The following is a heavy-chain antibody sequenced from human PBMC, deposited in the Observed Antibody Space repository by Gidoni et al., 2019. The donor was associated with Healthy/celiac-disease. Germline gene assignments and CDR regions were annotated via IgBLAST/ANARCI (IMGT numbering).Heavy chain of an antibody. Sequence: EVQLLESGGGLVQPGGSLRLPCAASGFTFSSYAMSWVRQAPGKGLGWVSAISGSGGSTYYADSVKGRFTISRDNSKNTLYLQMNSLRAEDTAVYYCAKVGNMVRGVNAFDIWGQGTMVTVSS. CDR3: AKVGNMVRGVNAFDI. D-gene: IGHD3-10*01. CDR1: GFTFSSYA. V-gene: IGHV3-23*01. J-gene: IGHJ3*02. CDR2: ISGSGGST.